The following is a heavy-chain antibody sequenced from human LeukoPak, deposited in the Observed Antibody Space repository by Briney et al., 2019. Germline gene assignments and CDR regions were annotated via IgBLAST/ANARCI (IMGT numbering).Heavy chain of an antibody. CDR2: ISSSSSYI. Sequence: PGGSLRLSCAASGFTFSSYSMNWVRQAPGKGLEWVSSISSSSSYIYYADSVKGRFTISRDNAKNSLYLQMNSLRAEDTAVYYCARDMDARGYSYGSIDYWGQGTLVTVSS. CDR3: ARDMDARGYSYGSIDY. J-gene: IGHJ4*02. V-gene: IGHV3-21*01. CDR1: GFTFSSYS. D-gene: IGHD5-18*01.